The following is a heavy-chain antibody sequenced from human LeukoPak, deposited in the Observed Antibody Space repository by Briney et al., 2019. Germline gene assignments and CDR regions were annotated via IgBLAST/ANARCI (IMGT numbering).Heavy chain of an antibody. V-gene: IGHV3-30*04. J-gene: IGHJ4*02. CDR2: ISYDGSNK. CDR1: GFTFSSYA. D-gene: IGHD2-15*01. CDR3: ARDRTKRWIVVVVAATNGPCDY. Sequence: GRSLRLSCAASGFTFSSYAMHWVRQAPGKGLEWVAVISYDGSNKYYADSVKGRFTISRDNSKNTLYLQMNSLRAEDTAVYYCARDRTKRWIVVVVAATNGPCDYWGQGTLVTVSS.